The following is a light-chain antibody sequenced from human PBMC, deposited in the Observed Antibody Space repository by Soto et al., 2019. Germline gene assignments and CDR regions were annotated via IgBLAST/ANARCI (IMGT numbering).Light chain of an antibody. CDR1: QSITTY. V-gene: IGKV1-39*01. CDR2: AAS. Sequence: DIQMTQSPSSLSASVGDRVTITCRASQSITTYLNWYQQTLGEAPKLLIYAASRLQIGVPSRFSGSGSGTDFTLTISSLQPEDFATYCCQQAYGAPPTFGQGTKVEIK. J-gene: IGKJ1*01. CDR3: QQAYGAPPT.